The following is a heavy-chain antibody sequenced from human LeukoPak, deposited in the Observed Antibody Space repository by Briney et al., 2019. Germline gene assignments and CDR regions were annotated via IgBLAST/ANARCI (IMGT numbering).Heavy chain of an antibody. CDR2: VSHDGINK. V-gene: IGHV3-30*14. CDR1: GVIFNNFA. Sequence: GGSLRLSCAASGVIFNNFAFHWVRQAPSKGLEWVAAVSHDGINKYYADSVRGRLTISRDNSKNTVYLQMNSLRDVDTAVYYCARAGRADGDYHYFDYWGQGTLVAVSS. CDR3: ARAGRADGDYHYFDY. D-gene: IGHD4-17*01. J-gene: IGHJ4*02.